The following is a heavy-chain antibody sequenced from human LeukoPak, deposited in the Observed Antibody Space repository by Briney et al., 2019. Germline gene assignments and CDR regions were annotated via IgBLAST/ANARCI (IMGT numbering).Heavy chain of an antibody. CDR2: IYYSGST. Sequence: KPSETLSLTCTVSGGSISSSSYYWGWIRQPPGKGLVWIGSIYYSGSTYYNPSLKSRVTISVDTSKNQFSLKLSSVTAADTAVYYCAIFSRITIFGVVTPDNDYWGQGTLVTVSS. V-gene: IGHV4-39*01. CDR3: AIFSRITIFGVVTPDNDY. CDR1: GGSISSSSYY. D-gene: IGHD3-3*01. J-gene: IGHJ4*02.